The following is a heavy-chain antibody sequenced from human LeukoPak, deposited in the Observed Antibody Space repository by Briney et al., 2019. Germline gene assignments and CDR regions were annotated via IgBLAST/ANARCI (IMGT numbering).Heavy chain of an antibody. CDR2: IYYGGST. CDR3: ARDFGCSGGACYPDAFNI. J-gene: IGHJ3*02. CDR1: GQSVTRNYY. V-gene: IGHV4-38-2*02. D-gene: IGHD2-15*01. Sequence: SETLSLTCAVSGQSVTRNYYWGWIRQTPGKKVGWIGSIYYGGSTYLNPSLKSRVSISIDMSQSHYSLNLTSVTAANTAMYYCARDFGCSGGACYPDAFNIWGQGTMVTVSS.